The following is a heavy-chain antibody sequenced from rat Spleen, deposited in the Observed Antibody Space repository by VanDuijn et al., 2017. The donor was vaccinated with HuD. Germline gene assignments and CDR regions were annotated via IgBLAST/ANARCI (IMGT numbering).Heavy chain of an antibody. J-gene: IGHJ1*01. Sequence: EVQLVESGGGLVQPGRSLKLSCAASGFTFSDYGVAWVRQAPTKGLEWVATISSDGGRNFYRDSVKGRFTISRDNEKSTLSLQMDSLRSEDTATYYCARLQFPDWYFDFWGPGTMVTVSS. CDR3: ARLQFPDWYFDF. D-gene: IGHD1-1*01. V-gene: IGHV5-29*01. CDR2: ISSDGGRN. CDR1: GFTFSDYG.